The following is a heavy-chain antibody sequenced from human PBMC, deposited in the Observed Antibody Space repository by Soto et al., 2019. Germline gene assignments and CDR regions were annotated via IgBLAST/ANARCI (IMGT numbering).Heavy chain of an antibody. J-gene: IGHJ4*02. Sequence: GGSLRLSCAASGFTFSSYGMHWVRQAPGKGLEWVAVISYDGSNKYYADSVKGRFTISRDNSKNTLYLQMNSLRAEDTAVYYCAKEPSIAVAGYWGQGTLVTSPQ. CDR1: GFTFSSYG. CDR2: ISYDGSNK. V-gene: IGHV3-30*18. CDR3: AKEPSIAVAGY. D-gene: IGHD6-19*01.